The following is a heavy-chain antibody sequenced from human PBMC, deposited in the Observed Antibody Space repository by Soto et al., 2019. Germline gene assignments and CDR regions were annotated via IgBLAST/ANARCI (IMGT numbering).Heavy chain of an antibody. D-gene: IGHD6-19*01. CDR2: IYHSGST. V-gene: IGHV4-38-2*01. Sequence: ETLSLTCAVCGYSISSGYYWGWIRQPPGKGLEWIGSIYHSGSTYYNPSLKSRVTISVDTSKNQFSLKLSSVTAADTAVYYCARKKGAGTEYYYYGMDVWGQGTTVTVSS. CDR1: GYSISSGYY. CDR3: ARKKGAGTEYYYYGMDV. J-gene: IGHJ6*02.